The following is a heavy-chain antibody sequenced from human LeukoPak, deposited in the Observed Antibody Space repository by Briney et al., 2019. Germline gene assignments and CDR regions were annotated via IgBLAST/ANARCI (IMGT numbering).Heavy chain of an antibody. J-gene: IGHJ4*02. CDR2: ISGSGGST. CDR3: AREVISRPFYDY. V-gene: IGHV3-23*01. D-gene: IGHD2-21*01. Sequence: GGSLRLSCTTSGFTFTSYTMSWVRQAPGQGLEWVSAISGSGGSTDYADSVKGRFTISRDSSKNMVYLQMSSLRAEDTAVYYCAREVISRPFYDYWAREPWSPSPQ. CDR1: GFTFTSYT.